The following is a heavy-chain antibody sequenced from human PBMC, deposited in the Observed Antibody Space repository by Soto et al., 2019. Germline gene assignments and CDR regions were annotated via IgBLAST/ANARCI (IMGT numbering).Heavy chain of an antibody. Sequence: EEQLVESGGGLVQPGGSLTLSCAASGFTFSEHYMEWVRQAPGKGLEWVARSRNEAKSYSTDYAASVKGRFTVSRDLSMNSLYLQMNNLKTEDTAVYYCSIMEGGWGQGTLVTVSS. J-gene: IGHJ4*02. CDR2: SRNEAKSYST. CDR3: SIMEGG. V-gene: IGHV3-72*01. CDR1: GFTFSEHY. D-gene: IGHD2-8*01.